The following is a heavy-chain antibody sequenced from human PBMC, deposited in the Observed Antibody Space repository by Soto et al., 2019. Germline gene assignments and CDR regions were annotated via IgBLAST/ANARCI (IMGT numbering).Heavy chain of an antibody. Sequence: SSETLSLTCAVSGYSISSGYYWGWFRQPPGKELEWIGSIYHSGSTYYNPSLKSRVTTSVDTSKNQFSLKLSSVTAADKAVYYCARDRRHHVQAANFFDYYGMDVWGQGNTVTVSS. D-gene: IGHD2-2*01. CDR1: GYSISSGYY. J-gene: IGHJ6*02. V-gene: IGHV4-38-2*02. CDR3: ARDRRHHVQAANFFDYYGMDV. CDR2: IYHSGST.